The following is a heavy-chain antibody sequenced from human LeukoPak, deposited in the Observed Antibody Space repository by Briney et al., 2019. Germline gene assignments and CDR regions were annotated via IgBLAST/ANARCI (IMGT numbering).Heavy chain of an antibody. D-gene: IGHD3-16*02. Sequence: ASVKVSCKASGYTFTAYYIHWVRQAPGQGLEWMGCINPNSGGTNYAQKFQGRVTMTEDTSTDTAYMELSSLRSEDTAVYYCATDRRYDYVWGSYRQPHDAFDIWGQGTMVTVSS. CDR1: GYTFTAYY. V-gene: IGHV1-2*02. CDR3: ATDRRYDYVWGSYRQPHDAFDI. J-gene: IGHJ3*02. CDR2: INPNSGGT.